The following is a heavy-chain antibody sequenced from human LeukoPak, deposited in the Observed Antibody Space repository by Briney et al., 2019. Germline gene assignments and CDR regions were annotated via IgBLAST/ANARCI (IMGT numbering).Heavy chain of an antibody. Sequence: SETLSLTCAVYGGSFSGYYWSWIRQPPGKGLEWIGEINHSGSTNYNPSLKSRVTISVDTSKNQFSLKLSSVTAADTAVYYCARHPPPRYYYDSSGYYLDYWGQGTLVTVSS. D-gene: IGHD3-22*01. CDR1: GGSFSGYY. CDR3: ARHPPPRYYYDSSGYYLDY. V-gene: IGHV4-34*01. CDR2: INHSGST. J-gene: IGHJ4*02.